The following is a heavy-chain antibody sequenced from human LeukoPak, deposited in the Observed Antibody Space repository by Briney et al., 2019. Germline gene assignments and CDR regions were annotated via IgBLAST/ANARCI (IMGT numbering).Heavy chain of an antibody. CDR1: GFTFSSYS. J-gene: IGHJ6*03. CDR3: ARVAAIMVYAQDYYYMDV. V-gene: IGHV3-21*01. Sequence: PGGSLRLSCAASGFTFSSYSMNWVRQAPGKGLEWVSSISSSSSYIYYADSVKGRFTISRDNAKNSLYLQMNSLRAEDTAVYYCARVAAIMVYAQDYYYMDVWGKGTTVTVSS. CDR2: ISSSSSYI. D-gene: IGHD2-8*01.